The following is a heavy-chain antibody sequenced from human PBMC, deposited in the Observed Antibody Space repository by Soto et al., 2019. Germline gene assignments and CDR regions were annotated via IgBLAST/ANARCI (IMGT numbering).Heavy chain of an antibody. CDR1: GFTFSSYS. J-gene: IGHJ4*02. Sequence: GGSLRLSCAASGFTFSSYSMNWVRQAPGKGLEWVSSISSSSYIYYADSVKGRFTISRDNAKNSLYLQMNSLRAEDTAVYYCARDESYDYIWGSYRYLAYWGQGTLVTVSS. CDR2: ISSSSYI. V-gene: IGHV3-21*01. CDR3: ARDESYDYIWGSYRYLAY. D-gene: IGHD3-16*02.